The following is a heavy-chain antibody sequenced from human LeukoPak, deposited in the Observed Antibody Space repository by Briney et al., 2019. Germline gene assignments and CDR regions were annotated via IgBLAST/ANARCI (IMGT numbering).Heavy chain of an antibody. V-gene: IGHV3-23*01. J-gene: IGHJ3*02. Sequence: GSLGLSCSASGFTFYNYSIDRGRQAPGKGLEGVSAISGGGGSTYYADSVKGRFTISRDNSKNTLYLQMNSLRAEDTAVYYCAKEGVTSDAFDIWGQGTMVTVSS. CDR1: GFTFYNYS. CDR2: ISGGGGST. CDR3: AKEGVTSDAFDI. D-gene: IGHD4-11*01.